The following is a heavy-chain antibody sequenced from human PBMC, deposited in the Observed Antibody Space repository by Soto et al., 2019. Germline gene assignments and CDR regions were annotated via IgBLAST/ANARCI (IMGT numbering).Heavy chain of an antibody. V-gene: IGHV3-11*05. J-gene: IGHJ4*02. CDR3: ARVVAAAGRLDYIDY. Sequence: YTDSVKGRFTISRDNAKDSLYLQMNSLRTEDTAVYYCARVVAAAGRLDYIDYWGQGTLVTVSS. D-gene: IGHD6-13*01.